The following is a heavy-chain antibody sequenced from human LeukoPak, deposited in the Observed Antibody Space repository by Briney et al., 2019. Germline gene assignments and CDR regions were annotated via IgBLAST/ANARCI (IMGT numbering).Heavy chain of an antibody. D-gene: IGHD3-3*01. Sequence: ASVKVSCKASGYTFTSYYMRWVRQAPGQGLEWMGIINPSGGSTSYAQKFQGRVTMTRDTSTSTVYMELGSLRSEDTAVYYCARGGTLITIFGVVINRPTTFDYWGQGTLVTVSS. CDR3: ARGGTLITIFGVVINRPTTFDY. J-gene: IGHJ4*02. V-gene: IGHV1-46*01. CDR2: INPSGGST. CDR1: GYTFTSYY.